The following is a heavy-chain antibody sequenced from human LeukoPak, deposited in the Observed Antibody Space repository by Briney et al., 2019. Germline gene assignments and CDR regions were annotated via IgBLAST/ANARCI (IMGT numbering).Heavy chain of an antibody. D-gene: IGHD3-16*02. CDR3: AKDNIRRLGVWGSYRPTYYFDY. CDR2: ISGSGGST. CDR1: GFTFSSYE. J-gene: IGHJ4*02. V-gene: IGHV3-23*01. Sequence: GGSLRLSCAASGFTFSSYEMNWVRQAPGKGLEWVSAISGSGGSTYYADSVKGRFTISRDNSKNTLYLQMNSLRAEDTAVYYCAKDNIRRLGVWGSYRPTYYFDYWGQGTLVTVSS.